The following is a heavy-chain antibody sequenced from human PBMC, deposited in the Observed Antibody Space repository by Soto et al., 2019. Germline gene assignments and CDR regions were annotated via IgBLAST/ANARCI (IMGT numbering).Heavy chain of an antibody. J-gene: IGHJ4*02. V-gene: IGHV1-46*01. D-gene: IGHD3-22*01. CDR3: ARGGDPYYDSSGYYFHY. Sequence: GREWMGIINPSGGSTSYAQKFQGRVTMTRDTSTGTAYMELRSVRSEDTAVYYCARGGDPYYDSSGYYFHYWCPGILVTVSS. CDR2: INPSGGST.